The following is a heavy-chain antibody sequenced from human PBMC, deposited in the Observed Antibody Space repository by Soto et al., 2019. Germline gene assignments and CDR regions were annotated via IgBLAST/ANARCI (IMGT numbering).Heavy chain of an antibody. CDR3: ARGGAGRPDY. J-gene: IGHJ4*02. D-gene: IGHD6-13*01. V-gene: IGHV3-48*02. CDR2: ISSGKVTT. CDR1: GFTFSSYG. Sequence: EVQLVNSGGGLVQPGGSLRLSCAASGFTFSSYGMNWVRQAPGKGLEWVSYISSGKVTTNYADSVKGRFTISRDNAKSSLYLQLNSLRDDDTAVYYCARGGAGRPDYWGQGTLVLVSS.